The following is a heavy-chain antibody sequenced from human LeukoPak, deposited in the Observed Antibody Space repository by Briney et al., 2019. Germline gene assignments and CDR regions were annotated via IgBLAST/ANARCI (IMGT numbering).Heavy chain of an antibody. Sequence: PGGSLRLSCTASGFTFSSYSMNWVRQAPGKGLEWVSSISSSSSYIYCADSVKGRFTISRDNAKNSLYLQMSSLRAEDTAVYYCARDQSTSDAFDIWGQGTMVTVSS. CDR2: ISSSSSYI. CDR3: ARDQSTSDAFDI. V-gene: IGHV3-21*01. CDR1: GFTFSSYS. J-gene: IGHJ3*02.